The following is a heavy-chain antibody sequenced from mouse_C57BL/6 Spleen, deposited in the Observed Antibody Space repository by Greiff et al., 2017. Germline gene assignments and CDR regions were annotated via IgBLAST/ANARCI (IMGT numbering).Heavy chain of an antibody. CDR3: VRQRGYDVYYFDY. Sequence: EVQGVESGGGLVQPKGSLKLSCAASGFSFNTYAMNWVRQAPGKGLEWVARIRSKSNNYATYYADSVKDRFTISRDDAESMLYLQMNNLKTEDTAMYYCVRQRGYDVYYFDYWGQGTTLTVSS. V-gene: IGHV10-1*01. D-gene: IGHD2-2*01. CDR1: GFSFNTYA. CDR2: IRSKSNNYAT. J-gene: IGHJ2*01.